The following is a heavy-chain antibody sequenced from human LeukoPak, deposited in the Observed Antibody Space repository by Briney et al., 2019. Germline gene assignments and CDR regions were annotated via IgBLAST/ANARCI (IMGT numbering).Heavy chain of an antibody. CDR1: GYTFTSYY. J-gene: IGHJ5*02. V-gene: IGHV1-46*01. D-gene: IGHD1-1*01. Sequence: ASVKVSCKASGYTFTSYYMHWVRQAPGQGLEWMGIINPSGGSTNYAQKFHGRVTMTTDTSTSTAYMELRSLRSDDTAVYYCARDVPGSIGTTARFDPWGQGTLVTVSS. CDR3: ARDVPGSIGTTARFDP. CDR2: INPSGGST.